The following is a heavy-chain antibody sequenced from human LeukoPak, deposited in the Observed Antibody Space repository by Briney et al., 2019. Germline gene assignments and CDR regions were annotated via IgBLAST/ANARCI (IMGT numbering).Heavy chain of an antibody. Sequence: PSETLSLTCTVSDSSITSTYYWAWFRQPPGKGLEWIATVFRLQTVRTFYNPSLESRLTLSLDPSQNQFSLNLTSVTAADTALYFCTRVLHVPYLIDSWGHGTLVTVSS. V-gene: IGHV4-38-2*02. D-gene: IGHD2-2*01. CDR3: TRVLHVPYLIDS. CDR1: DSSITSTYY. J-gene: IGHJ5*01. CDR2: VFRLQTVRT.